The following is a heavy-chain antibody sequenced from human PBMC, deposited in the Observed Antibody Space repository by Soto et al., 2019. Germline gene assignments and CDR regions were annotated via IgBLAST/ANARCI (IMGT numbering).Heavy chain of an antibody. CDR1: GYTFTDYR. D-gene: IGHD6-6*01. Sequence: QVQLVQSGVEVKKPGASVKVSCKASGYTFTDYRMIWVRQAPGQGLEWMGINNPSGGSTNYAPNFQGRVTLTSDSFTSTVYMELRNLRSEDTAVYYCARPAGRLANWFDPWGQGTLVTVSS. V-gene: IGHV1-46*01. J-gene: IGHJ5*02. CDR3: ARPAGRLANWFDP. CDR2: NNPSGGST.